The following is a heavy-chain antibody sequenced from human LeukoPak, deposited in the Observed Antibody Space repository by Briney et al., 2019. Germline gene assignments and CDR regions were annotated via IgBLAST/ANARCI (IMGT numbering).Heavy chain of an antibody. Sequence: GASVKVSCKASGYTFTSYGISWVRHAPGQGLEWMGWISAYNGNTNYAQKLQGRVTMTTDTSTSTAYMELRSLRSDDTAVYYCARDRDSGSYYGSGYWGQGTLVTVSS. D-gene: IGHD1-26*01. CDR2: ISAYNGNT. V-gene: IGHV1-18*01. CDR3: ARDRDSGSYYGSGY. CDR1: GYTFTSYG. J-gene: IGHJ4*02.